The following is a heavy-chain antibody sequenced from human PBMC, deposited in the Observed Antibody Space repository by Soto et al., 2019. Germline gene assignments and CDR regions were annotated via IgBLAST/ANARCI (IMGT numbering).Heavy chain of an antibody. CDR2: ISGSGGST. J-gene: IGHJ4*02. D-gene: IGHD2-2*02. CDR3: ARVLCSSSSCYRRGFDF. V-gene: IGHV3-23*01. Sequence: GGSLRLSCAASEFTFSIFAMSWVRQAPGKGLEWASTISGSGGSTYYAGSVKGRFTISRDSSKNTLFLQMNSLRAEDTAVYFCARVLCSSSSCYRRGFDFWGQGTLVTVSS. CDR1: EFTFSIFA.